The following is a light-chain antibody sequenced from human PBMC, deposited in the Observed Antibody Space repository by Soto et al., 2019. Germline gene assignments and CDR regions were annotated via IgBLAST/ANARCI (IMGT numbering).Light chain of an antibody. CDR3: QSYDSSLSDV. CDR2: GNS. V-gene: IGLV1-40*01. Sequence: QSVLTQPPSVSGAPGQRVTISCTGSSSNIGAGYDVRWYQQLPGTAPKLLIYGNSNRPSGVPDRFSGSKSGTSASLAITGLQAEDEADYYCQSYDSSLSDVFGTGTKVTVL. CDR1: SSNIGAGYD. J-gene: IGLJ1*01.